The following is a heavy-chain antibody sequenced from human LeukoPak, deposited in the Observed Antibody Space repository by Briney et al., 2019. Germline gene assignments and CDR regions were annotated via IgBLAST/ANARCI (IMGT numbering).Heavy chain of an antibody. CDR1: GFTFSSHA. D-gene: IGHD4-17*01. CDR3: AKDMVTPRDGDYED. CDR2: ISFTGVGT. J-gene: IGHJ1*01. V-gene: IGHV3-23*01. Sequence: PGGSLRLSCAASGFTFSSHAMAWVRQAPEKGLEWVSGISFTGVGTYYADSVKGRFTISRDNSKNTLFLQMNNLTADDTGVYFCAKDMVTPRDGDYEDWGQGTLVTVSS.